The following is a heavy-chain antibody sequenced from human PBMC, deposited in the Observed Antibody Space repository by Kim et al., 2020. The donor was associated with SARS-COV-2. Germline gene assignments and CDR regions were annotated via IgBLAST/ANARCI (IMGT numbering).Heavy chain of an antibody. CDR1: GYTFTSYA. D-gene: IGHD3-22*01. CDR2: INAGNGNT. Sequence: ASVKVSCKASGYTFTSYAMHWVRQAPGQRLGWMGWINAGNGNTKYSQKFQGRVTITRDTSASTAYMELSSLRSEDTAVYYCAGAYYDSSGYYWGMDVWGQGTTVTVSS. V-gene: IGHV1-3*01. J-gene: IGHJ6*02. CDR3: AGAYYDSSGYYWGMDV.